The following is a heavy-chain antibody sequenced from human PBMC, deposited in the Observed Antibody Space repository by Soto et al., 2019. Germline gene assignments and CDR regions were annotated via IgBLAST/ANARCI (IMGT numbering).Heavy chain of an antibody. V-gene: IGHV4-4*07. CDR2: IYTSGST. CDR3: ARVMEQLALDY. Sequence: QVQLQESGPGLVKPSETLSLTCTVSGGSISSYYWSWIRQPAGKGLEWIGRIYTSGSTNYNPSLKRRGTMAVDTAKNQVSLKLSPVTAADTAGDYWARVMEQLALDYWGQGTLVTVSS. J-gene: IGHJ4*02. CDR1: GGSISSYY. D-gene: IGHD6-6*01.